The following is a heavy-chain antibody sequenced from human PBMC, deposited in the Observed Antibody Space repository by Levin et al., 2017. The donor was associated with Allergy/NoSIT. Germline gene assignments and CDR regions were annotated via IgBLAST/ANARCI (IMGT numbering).Heavy chain of an antibody. CDR1: GGSFSGYY. CDR2: INHSGST. Sequence: SQTLSLTCAVYGGSFSGYYWSWIRQPPGKGLEWIGEINHSGSTNYNPSLKSRVTISVDTSKNQLSLKLSAVTAADTAVYYCASSHSGYDLGKAVYYYMDVWGKGTTVTVSS. D-gene: IGHD5-12*01. CDR3: ASSHSGYDLGKAVYYYMDV. J-gene: IGHJ6*03. V-gene: IGHV4-34*01.